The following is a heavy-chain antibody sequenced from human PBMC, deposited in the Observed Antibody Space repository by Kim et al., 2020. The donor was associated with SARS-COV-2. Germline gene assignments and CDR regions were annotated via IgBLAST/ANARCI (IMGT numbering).Heavy chain of an antibody. D-gene: IGHD3-22*01. V-gene: IGHV4-39*01. CDR2: LSYSGRT. CDR1: GASLSRSTYY. Sequence: SETLSLTCSVSGASLSRSTYYWAWIRQPPGKGLEWIGSLSYSGRTYDSASLNSRVTISVDTSKNQFSLRLRSVTAADTAVYSCVFYDAYNYFDPWGQGTLVTVSS. CDR3: VFYDAYNYFDP. J-gene: IGHJ5*02.